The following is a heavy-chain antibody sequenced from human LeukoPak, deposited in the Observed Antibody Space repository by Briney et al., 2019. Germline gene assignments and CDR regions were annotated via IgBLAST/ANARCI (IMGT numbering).Heavy chain of an antibody. J-gene: IGHJ4*02. CDR3: ARAEEEAAAGTYYFDY. Sequence: SVNVSCKASGGTFSIYATSWVRQAPGQGLEWMGGIIPIFGTANYAQKFQGRVTITADESTSTAYMELSSLRSEDTAVYYCARAEEEAAAGTYYFDYWGQGTLVTVSS. V-gene: IGHV1-69*13. D-gene: IGHD6-13*01. CDR2: IIPIFGTA. CDR1: GGTFSIYA.